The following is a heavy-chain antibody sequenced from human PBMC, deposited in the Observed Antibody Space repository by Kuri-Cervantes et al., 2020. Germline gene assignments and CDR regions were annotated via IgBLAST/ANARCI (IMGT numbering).Heavy chain of an antibody. CDR3: ARVLSGRTGLDAFDI. V-gene: IGHV4-34*01. CDR2: IYHSGST. J-gene: IGHJ3*02. Sequence: ESLKISCAVYGGPFSGYYWSWIRQPSGKGLEWIGEIYHSGSTNYNPSLKSRVTISVDKSKNQFSLKLSSVTAADTAVYYCARVLSGRTGLDAFDIWGQGTMVTVSS. CDR1: GGPFSGYY. D-gene: IGHD7-27*01.